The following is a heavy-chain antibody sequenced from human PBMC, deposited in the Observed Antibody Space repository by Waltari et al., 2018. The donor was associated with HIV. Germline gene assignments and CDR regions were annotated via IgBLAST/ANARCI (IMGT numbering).Heavy chain of an antibody. J-gene: IGHJ3*02. D-gene: IGHD3-22*01. V-gene: IGHV3-33*01. Sequence: QVQLVESGGGVVQPGRSLRLSRAASGFTSRSYGLHWVREAPRKGLEWVAVIWDDGSNKYYADSVKGRFTISRDNSKNTLYLQMNSLRAEDTAVYYCVREMYYYDSSYPNAFDIWGQGTMVTVSS. CDR2: IWDDGSNK. CDR1: GFTSRSYG. CDR3: VREMYYYDSSYPNAFDI.